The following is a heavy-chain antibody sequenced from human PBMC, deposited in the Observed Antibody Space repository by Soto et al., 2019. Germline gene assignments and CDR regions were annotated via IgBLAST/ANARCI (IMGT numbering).Heavy chain of an antibody. D-gene: IGHD3-16*01. CDR1: GFTLTNSI. Sequence: MQLVQSGPEVKKPGTSVKVSCKASGFTLTNSIVQWVRQARGQPLEWIGWIVVASGNTYYSQKFQERVTITRDMSTSTAYMELSILRSEDTAVFYCAAGRARELRASYFDTWGQGTLVTVSS. J-gene: IGHJ4*02. CDR2: IVVASGNT. V-gene: IGHV1-58*01. CDR3: AAGRARELRASYFDT.